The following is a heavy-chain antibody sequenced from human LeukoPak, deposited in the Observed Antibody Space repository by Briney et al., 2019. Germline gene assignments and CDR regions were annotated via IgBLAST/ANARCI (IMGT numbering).Heavy chain of an antibody. D-gene: IGHD5-18*01. Sequence: GGSLRLSCATSGFMFSNYDMHWVRQAPGKGLEYVSHISTNGGSTYYAISVKGRFTISRDNSKNTLYLQMGSLRAEDMAVYYCARGRGYIYGYDYWGQGTLVTVSS. V-gene: IGHV3-64*01. J-gene: IGHJ4*02. CDR1: GFMFSNYD. CDR3: ARGRGYIYGYDY. CDR2: ISTNGGST.